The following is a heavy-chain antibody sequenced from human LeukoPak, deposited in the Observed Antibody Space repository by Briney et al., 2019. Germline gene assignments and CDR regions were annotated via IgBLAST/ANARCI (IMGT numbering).Heavy chain of an antibody. J-gene: IGHJ6*02. V-gene: IGHV4-30-2*01. CDR2: IYHTGNT. Sequence: TSETLSLTCAVSGGSISSDGYSWSWIRQPPGKGLEWIGYIYHTGNTYYNPALRSRVTISLDRSKNQFSLKLTSVAAADTAVYYCAREAYDVLTGLGGGMDVWGQGTRVTVSS. D-gene: IGHD3-9*01. CDR1: GGSISSDGYS. CDR3: AREAYDVLTGLGGGMDV.